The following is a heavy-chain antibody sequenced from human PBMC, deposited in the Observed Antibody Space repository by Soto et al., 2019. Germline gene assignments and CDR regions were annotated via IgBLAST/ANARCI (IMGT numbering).Heavy chain of an antibody. CDR3: ARTIWFDYSRSDY. Sequence: QVQLQESGPGLLMPSQTLSLTCTVSGDSVNSDNYYWSCFRQPPGKGLEWIGYIYSSGSTHYNPSLKSCLIITLDTSKNQFSLKVSDVTAAATAIYEWARTIWFDYSRSDYWGRGVRLTVST. D-gene: IGHD1-26*01. CDR2: IYSSGST. J-gene: IGHJ4*02. V-gene: IGHV4-30-4*01. CDR1: GDSVNSDNYY.